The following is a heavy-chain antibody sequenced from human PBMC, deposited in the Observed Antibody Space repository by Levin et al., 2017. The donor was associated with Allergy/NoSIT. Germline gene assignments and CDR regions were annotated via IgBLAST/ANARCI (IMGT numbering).Heavy chain of an antibody. J-gene: IGHJ5*02. Sequence: PSETLSLTCTVSGGSLSSGDYYWSWIRQPPGKGLEWIGYIYHSGGTYYSPSLRSRVTMSVDTSKNQFSLNLSSVTAADTAVYFCVRGPGDVALGTWGQGTLVTVSS. CDR2: IYHSGGT. V-gene: IGHV4-30-4*01. CDR1: GGSLSSGDYY. D-gene: IGHD3-16*01. CDR3: VRGPGDVALGT.